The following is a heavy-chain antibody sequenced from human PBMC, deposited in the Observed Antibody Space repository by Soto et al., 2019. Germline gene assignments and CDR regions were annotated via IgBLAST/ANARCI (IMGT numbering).Heavy chain of an antibody. CDR3: ARNTYGGGDCYFYYFDY. J-gene: IGHJ4*02. CDR2: IDPSGGGT. D-gene: IGHD2-21*02. V-gene: IGHV1-46*01. CDR1: GYTFTKNY. Sequence: QVQLVQSGAEVKKPGASVKVSCKASGYTFTKNYIHWVRQAPGQEIQWMGMIDPSGGGTSYAQKFHGRVAMTRDTSTDTVYLELNSLRSEDTAVYYCARNTYGGGDCYFYYFDYWGQGTLVTVSS.